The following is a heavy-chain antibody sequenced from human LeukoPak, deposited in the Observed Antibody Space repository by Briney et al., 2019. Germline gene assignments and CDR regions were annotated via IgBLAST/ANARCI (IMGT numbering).Heavy chain of an antibody. CDR3: AKAVTTLSPYFDY. Sequence: GGSLRLSCAASGFTFSTYSMNWVRQAPGKGLEWVSSISSSSSHIYYADSVKGRFTISRDNSKNSLYLQMDSLRTEDTALYYCAKAVTTLSPYFDYWGQGTLVTVSS. V-gene: IGHV3-21*04. D-gene: IGHD4-11*01. CDR2: ISSSSSHI. CDR1: GFTFSTYS. J-gene: IGHJ4*02.